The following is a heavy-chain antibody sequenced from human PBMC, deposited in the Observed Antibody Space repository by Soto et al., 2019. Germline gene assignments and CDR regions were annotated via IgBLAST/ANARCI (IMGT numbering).Heavy chain of an antibody. V-gene: IGHV1-69*13. D-gene: IGHD4-17*01. Sequence: SVKVSCKASGGTFSSYAISWVRQAPGQGLEWMGGIIPIFGTANYAQKFQGRVTITADESTSTAYMELSSLRSEDTAVYYCARAPHRTVTSFNWFDPWGQGTLVTVSS. CDR2: IIPIFGTA. J-gene: IGHJ5*02. CDR1: GGTFSSYA. CDR3: ARAPHRTVTSFNWFDP.